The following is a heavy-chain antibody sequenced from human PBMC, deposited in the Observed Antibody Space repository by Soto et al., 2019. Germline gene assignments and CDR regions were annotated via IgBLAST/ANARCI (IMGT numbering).Heavy chain of an antibody. Sequence: GASVEVSCRASGYTFTSYDINWVRQATGQGLEWMGWMNPNSGNTGYAQKFQGRVTMTRNTSISTAYMELSSLRSEDTAVYYCARGFSALAYCGGDCYSAGIPLIDPWGQGTLVTVSS. D-gene: IGHD2-21*02. CDR2: MNPNSGNT. CDR1: GYTFTSYD. V-gene: IGHV1-8*01. J-gene: IGHJ5*02. CDR3: ARGFSALAYCGGDCYSAGIPLIDP.